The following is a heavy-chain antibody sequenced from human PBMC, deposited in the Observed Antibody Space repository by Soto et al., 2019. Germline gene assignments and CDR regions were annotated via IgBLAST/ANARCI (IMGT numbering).Heavy chain of an antibody. J-gene: IGHJ6*02. CDR3: AKGGGSKDYYDTSGYYLYYYYAMDV. CDR2: LSGSGVST. D-gene: IGHD3-22*01. V-gene: IGHV3-23*01. Sequence: EVQLLESGGGLVQPGGSLRLSCAASGFTFSSYAMSWVRQAPGKGLEWVLALSGSGVSTYYADSVKGRFTISRDNAKNTLYLQMNSLRAEDTAVHYCAKGGGSKDYYDTSGYYLYYYYAMDVWGQGTTVTVSS. CDR1: GFTFSSYA.